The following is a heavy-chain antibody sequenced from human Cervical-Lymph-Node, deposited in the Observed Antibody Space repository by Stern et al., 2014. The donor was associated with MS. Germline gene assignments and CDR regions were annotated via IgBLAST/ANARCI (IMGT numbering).Heavy chain of an antibody. CDR3: ARDRLRDAFDI. CDR1: GGSVSSGSYY. Sequence: QVQLQESGPGLVKPSETLSLTCTVSGGSVSSGSYYWSWIRQSPGKGLEWIGYIYYSGSTNYNSSLKSRVTISADTSKNQFSLKLSSVTAADTAVYYCARDRLRDAFDIWGQGTMVTVSS. V-gene: IGHV4-61*01. J-gene: IGHJ3*02. D-gene: IGHD4-17*01. CDR2: IYYSGST.